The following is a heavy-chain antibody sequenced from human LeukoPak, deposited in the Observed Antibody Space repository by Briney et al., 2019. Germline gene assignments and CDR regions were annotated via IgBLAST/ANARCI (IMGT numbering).Heavy chain of an antibody. CDR1: GYSISSGYY. D-gene: IGHD3-10*01. CDR2: IYHSGST. V-gene: IGHV4-38-2*01. J-gene: IGHJ4*02. CDR3: AFMVRGILLLDY. Sequence: SETLSLTCAVSGYSISSGYYWGWIRQPPGKGLEWIGSIYHSGSTYYNPSLKSRVTISVDTSKNQFSLKLSSVTAADTAVHYCAFMVRGILLLDYWGQGTLVTVSS.